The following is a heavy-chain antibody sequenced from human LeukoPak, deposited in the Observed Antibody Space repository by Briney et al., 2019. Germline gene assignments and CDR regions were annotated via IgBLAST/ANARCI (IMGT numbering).Heavy chain of an antibody. D-gene: IGHD1-14*01. Sequence: ASVKVSCKASGYNFSNYGISWVRQAPGQGLEWMGWISGYNGNTNYAQKLQGRVTMTTDTSTTTAYMELRSLRSDDTAVYYCARDRSLYKSMLDSWGAGTLVTVSS. V-gene: IGHV1-18*01. CDR3: ARDRSLYKSMLDS. CDR1: GYNFSNYG. J-gene: IGHJ4*02. CDR2: ISGYNGNT.